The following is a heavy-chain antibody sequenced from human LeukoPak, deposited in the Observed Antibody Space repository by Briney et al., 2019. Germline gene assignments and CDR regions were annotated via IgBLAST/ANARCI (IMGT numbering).Heavy chain of an antibody. V-gene: IGHV1-2*02. D-gene: IGHD2-21*02. CDR3: ARILLAYCGGDCYSTHDY. CDR2: INPNSGGT. Sequence: ASVKVSCKASGYTFTGYYMHWVRQAPGQGLEWMGWINPNSGGTNYAQKFQGRVTMTRDTSISTAYMELSRLRSDDTAVYYCARILLAYCGGDCYSTHDYWGQGTLVTVSS. CDR1: GYTFTGYY. J-gene: IGHJ4*02.